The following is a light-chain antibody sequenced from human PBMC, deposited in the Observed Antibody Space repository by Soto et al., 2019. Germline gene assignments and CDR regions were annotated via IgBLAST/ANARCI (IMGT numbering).Light chain of an antibody. CDR2: GAV. Sequence: EIVMPQSPGPLSVSAGARTTLSCRASESVSSNLAWYQQKPGQAPSLLIYGAVTRVAGVPFRFSGSGSWTAFTLTITCLQSEDFAVYYCHQYNYWPRTFGQGTKVEIQ. V-gene: IGKV3-15*01. CDR1: ESVSSN. J-gene: IGKJ1*01. CDR3: HQYNYWPRT.